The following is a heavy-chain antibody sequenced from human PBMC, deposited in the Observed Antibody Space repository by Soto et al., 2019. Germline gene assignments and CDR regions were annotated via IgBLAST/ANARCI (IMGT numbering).Heavy chain of an antibody. CDR2: IYHTGST. Sequence: QVQLLQSGPGLVKPSQTLSLTCTVSGVTVSSDAYYWSWIRQHPGKGLERIGNIYHTGSTYYSPSLKSRVAISLDTSKNQFSWTLTSVTAADTAVYYCARYRFSGNKWSKFDYWGQGTLVTVSS. V-gene: IGHV4-31*03. CDR3: ARYRFSGNKWSKFDY. D-gene: IGHD3-16*02. J-gene: IGHJ4*02. CDR1: GVTVSSDAYY.